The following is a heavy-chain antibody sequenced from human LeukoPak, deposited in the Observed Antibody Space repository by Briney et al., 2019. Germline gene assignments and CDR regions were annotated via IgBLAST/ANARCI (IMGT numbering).Heavy chain of an antibody. CDR3: ARHGYSSGWSEIYYFDY. D-gene: IGHD6-19*01. CDR2: IYYSGST. J-gene: IGHJ4*02. V-gene: IGHV4-59*08. Sequence: SETLSLTCTVSGGSISSYYWSWIRQPPGKGLEWIGYIYYSGSTNYNPSLKSRVTISVDTSKNQFSLKLSSVTAADTAVYYCARHGYSSGWSEIYYFDYWGQGTLVTVSS. CDR1: GGSISSYY.